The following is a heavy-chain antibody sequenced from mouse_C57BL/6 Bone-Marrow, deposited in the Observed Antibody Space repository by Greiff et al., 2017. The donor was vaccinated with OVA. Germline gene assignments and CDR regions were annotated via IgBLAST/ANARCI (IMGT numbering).Heavy chain of an antibody. CDR2: INPSTGGT. CDR3: ARFDYAMDY. J-gene: IGHJ4*01. CDR1: GYSFTGYY. V-gene: IGHV1-42*01. Sequence: EVQLVESGPELVKPGASVKISCKASGYSFTGYYMNWVKQSPEKSLEWIGEINPSTGGTTYNQKFKAKATLTVDKSSSTAYMQLKSLTSEDSAVYYCARFDYAMDYWGQGTSVTVSS.